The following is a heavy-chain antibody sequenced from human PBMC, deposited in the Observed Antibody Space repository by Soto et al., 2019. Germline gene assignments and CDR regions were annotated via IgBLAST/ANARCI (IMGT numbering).Heavy chain of an antibody. CDR1: GFRFNSFV. CDR2: TSYDGNNK. CDR3: ARWGTTGGFDL. J-gene: IGHJ4*02. D-gene: IGHD3-16*01. V-gene: IGHV3-30*19. Sequence: QVQLVESGGGVVQPGTSLRLSCAASGFRFNSFVMHWVRQAPGKGLEWVAVTSYDGNNKDYGDSVKGRFTVSRDNSQNTLHLKTGFLLPEEKALYYCARWGTTGGFDLWGQGPLVSVSS.